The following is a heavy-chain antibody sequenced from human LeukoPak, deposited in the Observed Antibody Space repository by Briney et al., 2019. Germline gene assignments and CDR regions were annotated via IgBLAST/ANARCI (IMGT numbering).Heavy chain of an antibody. V-gene: IGHV1-18*01. D-gene: IGHD6-19*01. CDR1: GYTFTSYG. CDR2: ISAYNGNT. CDR3: AREAYSSGWYRASDAFDI. J-gene: IGHJ3*02. Sequence: ASVKVSCKASGYTFTSYGISWVRQAPGQGLEWMGWISAYNGNTNYAQKLQGRVTMTTDTSTSTAYMELRSLRSDDTAVYYCAREAYSSGWYRASDAFDIWGQGTMVTVSS.